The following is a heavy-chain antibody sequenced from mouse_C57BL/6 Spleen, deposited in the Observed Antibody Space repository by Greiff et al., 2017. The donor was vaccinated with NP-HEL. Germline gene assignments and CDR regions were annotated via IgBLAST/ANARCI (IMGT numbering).Heavy chain of an antibody. V-gene: IGHV1-80*01. D-gene: IGHD2-12*01. CDR2: IYPGDGDT. CDR3: ASGSYVRVDDFDH. J-gene: IGHJ2*01. CDR1: GYAFSSYW. Sequence: VQLQQSGAELVKPGASVKISCKASGYAFSSYWMNWVKQRPGKGLEWIGQIYPGDGDTNYNGKFKGKATLTADKSSSTAYMQLSSLTSEGAAVFFCASGSYVRVDDFDHLGQGTTLTVSS.